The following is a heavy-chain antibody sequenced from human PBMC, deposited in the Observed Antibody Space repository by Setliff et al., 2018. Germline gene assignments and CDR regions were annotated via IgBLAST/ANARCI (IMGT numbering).Heavy chain of an antibody. J-gene: IGHJ6*03. D-gene: IGHD3-16*02. V-gene: IGHV4-34*01. CDR1: GGTFSDYF. CDR3: ARGYHYYYMDV. Sequence: PSETLSLTCGASGGTFSDYFWTWIRQSPGKGLEWIGEINHSGSSNYNPSLKSRVTISVDTSKNQFSLNLSSVTAADTAVYYCARGYHYYYMDVWGKGTTVTVS. CDR2: INHSGSS.